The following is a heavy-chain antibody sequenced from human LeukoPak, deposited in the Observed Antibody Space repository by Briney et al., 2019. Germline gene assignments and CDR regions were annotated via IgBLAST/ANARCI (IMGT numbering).Heavy chain of an antibody. D-gene: IGHD3-22*01. V-gene: IGHV3-66*01. J-gene: IGHJ4*02. CDR1: GFTVNSNY. Sequence: GGSLRLSCAASGFTVNSNYMSWVRQAPGKGLEWVSVIYSGGSTYYADSVKGRFTISRDNSKNTLYLQMNSLRAEDTAVYYCASRPYYYDSSGYYVNWGQGTLVTVSS. CDR3: ASRPYYYDSSGYYVN. CDR2: IYSGGST.